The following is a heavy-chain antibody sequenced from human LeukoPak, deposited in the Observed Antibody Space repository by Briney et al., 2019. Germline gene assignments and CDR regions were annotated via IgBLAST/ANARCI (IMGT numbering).Heavy chain of an antibody. CDR2: VSYNGLEI. CDR3: VRVRGVITGPYDY. J-gene: IGHJ4*02. Sequence: PGGSLRLSCAASGFLFNEHGLHWVRQAPGKGPEWLALVSYNGLEIYYGDSVKGRFTISRDNSRDTVYLQMNSLTPEDTAVYYCVRVRGVITGPYDYWGQGTLVTVSS. CDR1: GFLFNEHG. D-gene: IGHD3-10*01. V-gene: IGHV3-30*03.